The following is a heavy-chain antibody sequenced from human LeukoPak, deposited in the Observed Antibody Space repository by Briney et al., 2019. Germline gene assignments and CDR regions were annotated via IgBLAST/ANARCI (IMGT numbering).Heavy chain of an antibody. Sequence: GGSLRLSCAASGYTFDDYAMHWVRQAPGKGLEWVSGISWNSGSTGYADSVKGRFTISRDNAKNSLYLQMNSLRAEDTALYYCAKAVAGRYFDYWGQGTLVTVSS. V-gene: IGHV3-9*01. CDR1: GYTFDDYA. CDR2: ISWNSGST. J-gene: IGHJ4*02. D-gene: IGHD6-19*01. CDR3: AKAVAGRYFDY.